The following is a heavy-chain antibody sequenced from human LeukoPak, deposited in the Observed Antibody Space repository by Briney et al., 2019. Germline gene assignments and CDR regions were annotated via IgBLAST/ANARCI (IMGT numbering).Heavy chain of an antibody. CDR2: IKQDGREK. CDR3: ARADHCSGGSCSLDY. J-gene: IGHJ4*02. V-gene: IGHV3-7*01. Sequence: GGSLRLSCAASGFTFSTYWMSWVRQAPGKGLEWVANIKQDGREKYHVDSVKGRFTISRDNAKNTLYLQMNSLTAEDTAVYYCARADHCSGGSCSLDYWGQGTLVTVSS. CDR1: GFTFSTYW. D-gene: IGHD2-15*01.